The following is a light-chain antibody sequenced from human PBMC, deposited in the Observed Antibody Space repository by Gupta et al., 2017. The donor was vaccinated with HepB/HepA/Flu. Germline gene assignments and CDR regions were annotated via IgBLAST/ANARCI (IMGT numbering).Light chain of an antibody. CDR1: SSRIGSNI. J-gene: IGLJ3*02. V-gene: IGLV1-44*01. CDR2: SNK. CDR3: KTWDDSLNAWV. Sequence: QSVLTQHPSASGTPGQRVIISCSGTSSRIGSNIVNWYQQLPGTAPKLLICSNKQRPSGVPDRFSGSKSGTSASLAISGLQSEDEADYYCKTWDDSLNAWVFGGGTKVTVL.